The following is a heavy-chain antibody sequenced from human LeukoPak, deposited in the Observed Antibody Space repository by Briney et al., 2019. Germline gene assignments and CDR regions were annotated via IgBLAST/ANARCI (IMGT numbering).Heavy chain of an antibody. CDR2: IDPNSGGT. CDR1: GDTFTGYY. CDR3: ARAGSRGPYYMDV. J-gene: IGHJ6*03. Sequence: ASVKVSCKASGDTFTGYYMHWVRQAPGQGLEWMGWIDPNSGGTNYAQKFQGRVTMTRDTSISTAYMELSRLRSDDTAVYYCARAGSRGPYYMDVWGKGTTVTVSS. D-gene: IGHD6-13*01. V-gene: IGHV1-2*02.